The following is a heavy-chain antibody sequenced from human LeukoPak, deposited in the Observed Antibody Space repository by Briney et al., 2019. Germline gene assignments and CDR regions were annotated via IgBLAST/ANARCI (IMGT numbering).Heavy chain of an antibody. CDR3: ARVGPTRSDFDY. J-gene: IGHJ4*02. V-gene: IGHV3-53*01. CDR2: IFSGGST. CDR1: GFIFSSNH. Sequence: PGGSLRLSCAASGFIFSSNHMTWVRQAPGKGQEWVSVIFSGGSTYYADSVKGRVTISRDNSKNTLYLQMNNLRGEDTAVYYCARVGPTRSDFDYWGQGTLVTVSS. D-gene: IGHD1-26*01.